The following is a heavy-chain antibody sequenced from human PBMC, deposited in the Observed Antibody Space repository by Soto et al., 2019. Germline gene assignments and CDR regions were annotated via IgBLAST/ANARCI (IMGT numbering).Heavy chain of an antibody. J-gene: IGHJ6*03. CDR2: ISGSGGST. CDR1: GFTFSTYA. Sequence: EMQLLESGGGLVQPGGSLRLSCVASGFTFSTYAMGWVRQAPGKGLEWVSFISGSGGSTYYADSVKGRFTISRDNSKNTLFRQMTGLRAEDTAIHYCAKPASASRAYYYHMDVWGKGTTVTVSS. V-gene: IGHV3-23*01. CDR3: AKPASASRAYYYHMDV. D-gene: IGHD6-13*01.